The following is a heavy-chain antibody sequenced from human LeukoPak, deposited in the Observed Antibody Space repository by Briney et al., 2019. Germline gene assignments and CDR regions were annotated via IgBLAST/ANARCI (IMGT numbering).Heavy chain of an antibody. V-gene: IGHV3-21*01. Sequence: PGGSLRLSCAASGFTFSSYAMSWVRQAPGKGLEWVSSISSSSSYIYYADSLKGRFTISRDNAKNSLYLQMNSLRAEDTAVYYCARDPYSGLFDYWGQGTLVTVSS. D-gene: IGHD4-11*01. CDR2: ISSSSSYI. CDR3: ARDPYSGLFDY. CDR1: GFTFSSYA. J-gene: IGHJ4*02.